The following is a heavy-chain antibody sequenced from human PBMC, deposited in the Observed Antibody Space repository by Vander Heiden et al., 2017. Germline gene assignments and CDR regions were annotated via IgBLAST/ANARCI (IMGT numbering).Heavy chain of an antibody. CDR2: IYYSGST. Sequence: QLQLKESGPGLVKPSETLSLTCTVSGGSISSTRYYWGWIRQPPGKGLEWIGSIYYSGSTYYSPARKSRVTIFVDTSKNQFSLKMTSVAAADTALYYCARHYGSGTYYPAFDSWGQGALVTVSS. V-gene: IGHV4-39*01. J-gene: IGHJ4*02. CDR1: GGSISSTRYY. D-gene: IGHD3-10*01. CDR3: ARHYGSGTYYPAFDS.